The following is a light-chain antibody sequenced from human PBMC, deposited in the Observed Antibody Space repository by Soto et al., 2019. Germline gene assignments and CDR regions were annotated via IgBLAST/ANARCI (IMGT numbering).Light chain of an antibody. Sequence: ESVLTQSPATLSLSPGERATLSCRASQSVSSYLAWYQLKPGQAHRLLSYDGSNRATGVPARFSGSGYGTDFTLTISRLEPADFAVYYCQQRSNWPLTLGGGSNV. V-gene: IGKV3-11*01. CDR3: QQRSNWPLT. CDR2: DGS. CDR1: QSVSSY. J-gene: IGKJ4*01.